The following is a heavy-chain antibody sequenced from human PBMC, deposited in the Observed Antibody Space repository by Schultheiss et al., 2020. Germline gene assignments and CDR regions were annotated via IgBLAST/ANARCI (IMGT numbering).Heavy chain of an antibody. J-gene: IGHJ4*02. Sequence: GASLRLSCAASGFTVSSNYMSWVRQAPGKGLEWVSYISNSGDTIKYADSVKGRFTISRDNAKNSVSLQMDSLRAEDAAVYYCARDEYGEPYDYWGQGALVTVSS. CDR1: GFTVSSNY. CDR2: ISNSGDTI. V-gene: IGHV3-11*01. D-gene: IGHD4-17*01. CDR3: ARDEYGEPYDY.